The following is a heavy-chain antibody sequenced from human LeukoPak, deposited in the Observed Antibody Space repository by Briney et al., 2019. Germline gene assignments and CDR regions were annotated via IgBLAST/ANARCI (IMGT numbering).Heavy chain of an antibody. CDR3: ALLSTVFDY. CDR1: GFTFSNNY. Sequence: PPRSLTLSCAAAGFTFSNNYMHWVRQAPGKGLEWVASICYEGSNKYYADSVKGRFTISRDNSKNCMYLQMNSLRAEAMGVYYCALLSTVFDYWGEGTLVTVSS. CDR2: ICYEGSNK. V-gene: IGHV3-33*08. J-gene: IGHJ4*02.